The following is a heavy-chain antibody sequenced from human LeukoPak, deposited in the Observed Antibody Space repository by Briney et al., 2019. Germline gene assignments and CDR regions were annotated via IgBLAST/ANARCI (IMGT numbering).Heavy chain of an antibody. J-gene: IGHJ4*02. CDR2: INHSGST. Sequence: SETLSLTCAVYGGSFSGYYWSWIRQPPGKGLEWIGEINHSGSTSYNPSPKSRVTISVDTSKNQFSLKLSSVTAADTAVYYCARFVVGYCSGGSCYSGPPRQIDYWGQGTLVTVSS. D-gene: IGHD2-15*01. CDR1: GGSFSGYY. V-gene: IGHV4-34*01. CDR3: ARFVVGYCSGGSCYSGPPRQIDY.